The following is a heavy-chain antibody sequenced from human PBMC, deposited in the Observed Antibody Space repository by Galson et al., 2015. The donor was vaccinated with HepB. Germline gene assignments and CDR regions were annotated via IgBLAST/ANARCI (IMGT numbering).Heavy chain of an antibody. V-gene: IGHV3-23*01. Sequence: GLEWVSSISGNGGDTKYGDSVKGRFTIFRDKANSTLYLQMNSLRAEDTAAYYCAKGDVWGPAAINYGLHVWGQGTTVTVSS. D-gene: IGHD2-2*02. CDR2: ISGNGGDT. CDR3: AKGDVWGPAAINYGLHV. J-gene: IGHJ6*02.